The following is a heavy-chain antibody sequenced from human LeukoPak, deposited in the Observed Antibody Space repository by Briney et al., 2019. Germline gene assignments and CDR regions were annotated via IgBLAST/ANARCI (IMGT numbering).Heavy chain of an antibody. Sequence: PGGSLRLSCAASGFTFSSYAMSWVRQPPGKGLEWIGEIYHSGSTNYNPSLKSRVTISVDKSKNQFSLKLSSVTAADTAVYYCARGRTTVTTLDYWGQGILVTVSS. V-gene: IGHV4-4*02. D-gene: IGHD4-17*01. J-gene: IGHJ4*02. CDR3: ARGRTTVTTLDY. CDR2: IYHSGST. CDR1: GFTFSSYAM.